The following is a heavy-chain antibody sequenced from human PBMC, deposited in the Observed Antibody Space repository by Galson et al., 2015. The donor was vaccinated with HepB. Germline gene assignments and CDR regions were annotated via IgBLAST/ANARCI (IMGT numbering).Heavy chain of an antibody. V-gene: IGHV3-23*01. D-gene: IGHD2-15*01. CDR3: AADIVVVVAATEGY. CDR2: ISGSGGST. J-gene: IGHJ4*02. CDR1: GFTFSSYA. Sequence: SLRLSCAASGFTFSSYAMSWVRQAPGKGLEWVSAISGSGGSTYYADSVKGRFTISRDNSKNTLYLQMNSLRAEDTAVYYCAADIVVVVAATEGYWGQGTLVTVSS.